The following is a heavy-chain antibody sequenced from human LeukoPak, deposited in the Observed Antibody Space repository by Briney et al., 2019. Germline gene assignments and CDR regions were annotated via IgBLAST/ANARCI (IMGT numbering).Heavy chain of an antibody. J-gene: IGHJ4*02. D-gene: IGHD5-18*01. Sequence: GIYWVRQTPGKGLEWVAFIRYDGSNKYYADSVKGRFTISRDNSKTTLYLQMNSLRVEDTAVYYCAKDRAEYSYAHNGLDYWGQGTLVTVSS. CDR2: IRYDGSNK. CDR3: AKDRAEYSYAHNGLDY. CDR1: G. V-gene: IGHV3-30*02.